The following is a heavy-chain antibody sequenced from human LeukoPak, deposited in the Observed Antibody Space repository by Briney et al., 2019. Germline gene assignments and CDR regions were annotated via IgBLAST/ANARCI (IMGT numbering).Heavy chain of an antibody. D-gene: IGHD3-22*01. CDR2: IRSIANSYAT. J-gene: IGHJ4*02. V-gene: IGHV3-73*01. Sequence: PGGSLRLSCAASGFTFSGSAMHWVRQASGKGLEWVGRIRSIANSYATAYAASVKGRFTISRDDSKNTAYLQMNSLKTEDTAVYYCTSLNYYDSSGYYSGDFDYWGQGTLVTVSS. CDR1: GFTFSGSA. CDR3: TSLNYYDSSGYYSGDFDY.